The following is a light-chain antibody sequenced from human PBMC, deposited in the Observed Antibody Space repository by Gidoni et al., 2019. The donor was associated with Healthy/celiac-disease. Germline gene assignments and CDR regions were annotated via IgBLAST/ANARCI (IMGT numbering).Light chain of an antibody. CDR1: SSDVGGYNY. J-gene: IGLJ2*01. Sequence: QSALTQPRSVSGSPRQSVTISCTGTSSDVGGYNYVSWYQQHPGKAPKLMIYDVSKRPSGVPDRFSGSKSGNTASLTISGLQAEDEADYYCCSYAGSYTFEVVFGGGTKLTVL. V-gene: IGLV2-11*01. CDR2: DVS. CDR3: CSYAGSYTFEVV.